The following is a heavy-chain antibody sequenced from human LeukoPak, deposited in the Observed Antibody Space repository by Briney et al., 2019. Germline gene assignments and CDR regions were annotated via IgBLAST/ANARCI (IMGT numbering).Heavy chain of an antibody. D-gene: IGHD3-22*01. V-gene: IGHV1-18*01. J-gene: IGHJ5*02. CDR1: GYTFTSYG. Sequence: ASVKVSCKASGYTFTSYGFSWVRQATGQGREWMGWISSYNGDTNYAQRVQDRVTMTTDTATSTAYMELRSLRSDDTAVYYCARVPLGDSSTYYYPKPDWFDPWGQGTLVIVSS. CDR3: ARVPLGDSSTYYYPKPDWFDP. CDR2: ISSYNGDT.